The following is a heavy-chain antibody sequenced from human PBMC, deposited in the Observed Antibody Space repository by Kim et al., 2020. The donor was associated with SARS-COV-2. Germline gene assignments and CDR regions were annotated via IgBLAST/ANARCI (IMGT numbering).Heavy chain of an antibody. V-gene: IGHV3-30*04. D-gene: IGHD3-3*01. CDR3: ARDDYDSPDA. J-gene: IGHJ3*01. CDR2: ITPDGSSE. Sequence: GGSLRLSCVASGFTFSRFAMHWVRQVPGKGLEWVAVITPDGSSEYYTDSVKGRLTISRDDSKNTLHIQMNSLKPEDTAVYYCARDDYDSPDA. CDR1: GFTFSRFA.